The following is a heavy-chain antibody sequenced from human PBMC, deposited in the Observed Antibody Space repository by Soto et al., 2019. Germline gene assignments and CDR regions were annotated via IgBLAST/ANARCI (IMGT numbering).Heavy chain of an antibody. V-gene: IGHV4-34*01. D-gene: IGHD3-16*02. CDR1: GGSFSGYY. Sequence: NPSETLSLTCAVYGGSFSGYYWSWIRQPPGKGLEWIGEINHSGSTNYNPSLKSRVTISVDTSKNQFSLKLSSVTAADTAVYYCATLVNFLANYDYVWGSYRYVDYYGMDVWGQGTTVTVSS. CDR2: INHSGST. J-gene: IGHJ6*02. CDR3: ATLVNFLANYDYVWGSYRYVDYYGMDV.